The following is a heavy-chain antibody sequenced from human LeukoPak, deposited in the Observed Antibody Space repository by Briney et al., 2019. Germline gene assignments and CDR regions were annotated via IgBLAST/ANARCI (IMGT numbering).Heavy chain of an antibody. CDR1: GYTFTTYY. CDR2: IDPSGGGT. CDR3: ASLGSGSSLIIDFDY. Sequence: GASVKVSCKASGYTFTTYYMHWVRQAPGQGLEWMGLIDPSGGGTNYAQKFQGRVTMTRDTSTSTVYMELSSLRSEDTAVYYCASLGSGSSLIIDFDYWGQGTLVTVSS. J-gene: IGHJ4*02. V-gene: IGHV1-46*01. D-gene: IGHD3-10*01.